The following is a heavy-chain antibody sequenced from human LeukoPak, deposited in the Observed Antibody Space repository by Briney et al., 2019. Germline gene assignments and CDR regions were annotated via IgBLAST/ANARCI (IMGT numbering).Heavy chain of an antibody. J-gene: IGHJ4*02. CDR2: ISYDGSNK. V-gene: IGHV3-33*05. Sequence: GRSLRLSCAASGFTFSSYGMHWVRQAPGKGLEWVAVISYDGSNKYYADSVKGRFTISRDDAKNSLYLQMNNLRAEDTAVYYCARAGLYQLLWAFDYWGQGNLVTVSS. D-gene: IGHD2-2*01. CDR3: ARAGLYQLLWAFDY. CDR1: GFTFSSYG.